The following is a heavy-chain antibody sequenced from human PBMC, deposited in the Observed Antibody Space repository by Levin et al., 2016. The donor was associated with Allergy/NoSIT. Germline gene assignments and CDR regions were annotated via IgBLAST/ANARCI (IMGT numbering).Heavy chain of an antibody. CDR1: GYTFSSYY. Sequence: ASVKVSCKTAGYTFSSYYIHWVRKAPGQGLEWMGVITPSDGSTIYAQKFQGRVALTRDTSTSTAYMEVSSLISDDTAVYYCARDQSGGSCGYWGQGTLVTVSS. CDR2: ITPSDGST. V-gene: IGHV1-46*03. D-gene: IGHD2-15*01. J-gene: IGHJ4*02. CDR3: ARDQSGGSCGY.